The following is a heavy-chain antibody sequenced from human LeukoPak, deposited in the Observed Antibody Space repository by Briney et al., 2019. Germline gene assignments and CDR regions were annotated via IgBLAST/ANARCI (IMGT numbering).Heavy chain of an antibody. CDR3: VRAIGSNTL. CDR2: ISGSDGAT. D-gene: IGHD4-23*01. J-gene: IGHJ4*02. V-gene: IGHV3-23*01. CDR1: GFTFSGYT. Sequence: GGSLRLSCAASGFTFSGYTMTWVRQAPGKGLQWVSAISGSDGATYYADSVRGRFAISRDNAKNSLYLQMNSLRAEDTAVYFCVRAIGSNTLWGQGTLVTVSS.